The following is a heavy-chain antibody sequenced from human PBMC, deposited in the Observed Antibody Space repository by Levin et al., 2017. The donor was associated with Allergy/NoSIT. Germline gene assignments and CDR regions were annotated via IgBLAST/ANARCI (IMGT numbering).Heavy chain of an antibody. J-gene: IGHJ4*02. Sequence: LSLTCAASGFPFRDHYMDWVRQAPGKGLEWVGRSKNKANSYTIEYAASVKGRFTISRDDSKNSLYLQMNSLKTEDTAVYYCARARYYGGNSDFDYWGQGTLVTVSS. CDR1: GFPFRDHY. D-gene: IGHD4-23*01. CDR2: SKNKANSYTI. CDR3: ARARYYGGNSDFDY. V-gene: IGHV3-72*01.